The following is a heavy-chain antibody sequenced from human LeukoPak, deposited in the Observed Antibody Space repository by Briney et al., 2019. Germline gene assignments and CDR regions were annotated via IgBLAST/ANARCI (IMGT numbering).Heavy chain of an antibody. CDR1: GFTFSSYS. V-gene: IGHV3-21*01. J-gene: IGHJ3*02. D-gene: IGHD3-10*01. Sequence: GGSLRLSCAASGFTFSSYSMNWVRQAPGKGLEWVSSISSSSSYIYYADSVKGRFTISRDNAKNSLYLQMNSLRAEDTAVYYCAIGGGLLWFGELLGAFDIWGQGTMVTVSS. CDR2: ISSSSSYI. CDR3: AIGGGLLWFGELLGAFDI.